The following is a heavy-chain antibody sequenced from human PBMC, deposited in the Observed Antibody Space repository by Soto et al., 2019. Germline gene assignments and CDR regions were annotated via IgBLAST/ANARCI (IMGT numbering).Heavy chain of an antibody. CDR3: VRDLSAYNWFDL. CDR2: ISGDRSYI. CDR1: GFYFVSYT. V-gene: IGHV3-21*01. J-gene: IGHJ5*01. Sequence: EVQLVESGGGPVKSGGSLRLSCAASGFYFVSYTMNWVRQAPGKGLEWVSSISGDRSYIYYADSVKGRFTISRDNAKNSLFLQMNSLRVEDTAVYSCVRDLSAYNWFDLWGPGTLVTVS.